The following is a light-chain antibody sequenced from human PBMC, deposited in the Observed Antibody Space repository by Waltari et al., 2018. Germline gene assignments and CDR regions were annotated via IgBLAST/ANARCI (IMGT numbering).Light chain of an antibody. Sequence: SYELTQPPSVSVSPGQTARITCSGDALPKQYAYWYQQQPGQAPVLVIYKDSERPSGIPERFSGSSSGTTVTLTISGVQAEDESDYYCQSADSSGSYVGFGGGTKLTVL. J-gene: IGLJ2*01. V-gene: IGLV3-25*03. CDR3: QSADSSGSYVG. CDR1: ALPKQY. CDR2: KDS.